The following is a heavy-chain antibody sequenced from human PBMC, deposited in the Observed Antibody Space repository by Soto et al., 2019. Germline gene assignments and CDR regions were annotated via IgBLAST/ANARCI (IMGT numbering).Heavy chain of an antibody. CDR2: ISAYNGNT. J-gene: IGHJ4*02. CDR3: ARDQYSGYDLAPVGY. Sequence: SVKTYIKTSSYTDSRYSIGFVVQVKRQGLEWMGWISAYNGNTNYAQKLQGRVTMTTDTSTSTAYMELRSLRSDDTAVYYCARDQYSGYDLAPVGYWGQGTLVTVSS. V-gene: IGHV1-18*01. D-gene: IGHD5-12*01. CDR1: SYTDSRYS.